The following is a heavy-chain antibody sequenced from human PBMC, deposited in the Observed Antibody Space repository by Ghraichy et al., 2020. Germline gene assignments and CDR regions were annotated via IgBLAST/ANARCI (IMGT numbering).Heavy chain of an antibody. CDR3: SRTGYSSTWNPDYFDY. J-gene: IGHJ4*02. D-gene: IGHD6-13*01. CDR2: INWNGAST. V-gene: IGHV3-20*01. Sequence: GESLNISCAASGFTFDDYGMNWVRQAQGKGLEWVSSINWNGASTGYADSVKGRFTISRDNARNSLYLQMNSLRVEDTALYHCSRTGYSSTWNPDYFDYWGQGILVTVSS. CDR1: GFTFDDYG.